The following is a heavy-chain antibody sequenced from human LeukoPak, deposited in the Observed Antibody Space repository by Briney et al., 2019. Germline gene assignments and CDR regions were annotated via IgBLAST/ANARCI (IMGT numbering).Heavy chain of an antibody. D-gene: IGHD5-12*01. CDR2: INHSGST. CDR3: ARDPKWLDY. Sequence: SETLSLTCAVYGGSFSGYYWSWIRQPPGKGLEWTGEINHSGSTNYNPSLKSRVTISVDTSKNQFSLKLSSVTAADTAVYYCARDPKWLDYWGQGTLVTVSS. CDR1: GGSFSGYY. V-gene: IGHV4-34*01. J-gene: IGHJ4*02.